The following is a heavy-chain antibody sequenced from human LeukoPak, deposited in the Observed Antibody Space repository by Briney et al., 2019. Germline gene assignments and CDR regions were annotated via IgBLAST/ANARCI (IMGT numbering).Heavy chain of an antibody. CDR2: IKQDGSEK. Sequence: GGSLRLSCAASGFTFSSYWMSWVRQAPGKGLEWVANIKQDGSEKCYVDSVKGRFTISRDNAKNSLYLQMNSLRAEDTAVYYCARAGLISYYDYVWGSSKEPFDYWGQGTLVTVSS. CDR1: GFTFSSYW. D-gene: IGHD3-16*01. J-gene: IGHJ4*02. V-gene: IGHV3-7*01. CDR3: ARAGLISYYDYVWGSSKEPFDY.